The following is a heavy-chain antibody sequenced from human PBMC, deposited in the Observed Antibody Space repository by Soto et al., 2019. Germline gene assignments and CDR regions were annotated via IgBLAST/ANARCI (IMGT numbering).Heavy chain of an antibody. CDR2: IIPIFGTA. Sequence: GASVKVSCKASGGTLSSKAMSRVRQAPGQGLGWMGGIIPIFGTANYAQKFQGRVTITADESTSTAYMELSSLRSEDTAVYYCARDNGSGYYPHYYYYGMDVWGQGTTVTVSS. J-gene: IGHJ6*02. CDR1: GGTLSSKA. CDR3: ARDNGSGYYPHYYYYGMDV. D-gene: IGHD3-3*01. V-gene: IGHV1-69*13.